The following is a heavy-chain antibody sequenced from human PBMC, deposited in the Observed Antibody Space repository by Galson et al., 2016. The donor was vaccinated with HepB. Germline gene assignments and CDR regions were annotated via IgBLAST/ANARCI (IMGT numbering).Heavy chain of an antibody. J-gene: IGHJ4*02. CDR2: IYSSGST. CDR1: GDSMSSYY. Sequence: LTCAVSGDSMSSYYWSWIRQPPGKGLEWIGYIYSSGSTNYNPSLKSRVTISEDTSKNQFSLRLSSVTAADTAVYYCARQGYDFWSGYQFYFDYWGQGTLVTVSS. CDR3: ARQGYDFWSGYQFYFDY. V-gene: IGHV4-59*13. D-gene: IGHD3-3*01.